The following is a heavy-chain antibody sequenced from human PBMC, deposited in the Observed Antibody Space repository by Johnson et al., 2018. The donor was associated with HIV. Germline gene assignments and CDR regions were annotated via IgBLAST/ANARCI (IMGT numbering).Heavy chain of an antibody. CDR3: AKDSPSSIQFLEWFPFFDI. D-gene: IGHD3-3*01. J-gene: IGHJ3*02. CDR1: GFTFSSYA. Sequence: QVQLVESGGGVVQPGRSLRLSCAASGFTFSSYAMHWVRQAPGKGLEWVAVISYDGSNKYYADSVKGRFTISRDNSKNTLYLQMNSLRVEDTAVYYCAKDSPSSIQFLEWFPFFDIWGRGTMVTVSS. V-gene: IGHV3-30*14. CDR2: ISYDGSNK.